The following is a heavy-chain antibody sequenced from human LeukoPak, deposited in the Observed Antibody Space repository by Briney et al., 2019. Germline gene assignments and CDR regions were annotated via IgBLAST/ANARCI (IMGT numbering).Heavy chain of an antibody. CDR3: ARGSSRITIFGVVSYYYMDV. J-gene: IGHJ6*03. V-gene: IGHV4-4*07. CDR2: IYTSGST. D-gene: IGHD3-3*01. CDR1: GGSISSYY. Sequence: SETLSLTCTVSGGSISSYYWSWIRQPAGKGLEWIGRIYTSGSTNYNPSLKSRVTMSVDTSKNQFSLTLSSVTAADTAVYYCARGSSRITIFGVVSYYYMDVWGKGTTVTVSS.